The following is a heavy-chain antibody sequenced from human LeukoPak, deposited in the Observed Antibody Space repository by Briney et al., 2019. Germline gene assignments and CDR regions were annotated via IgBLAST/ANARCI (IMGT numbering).Heavy chain of an antibody. CDR2: ISYDGSIN. J-gene: IGHJ4*02. CDR1: GFTFSSYA. Sequence: GRSLGLSCAASGFTFSSYAMHWVRQAPGKGLEWVALISYDGSINDYADSVEGRFTISRDNSKNTLYLQMNSLRADDTAMYYCARGFYSSSWKTFDYWGQGTLVTVSS. CDR3: ARGFYSSSWKTFDY. D-gene: IGHD6-13*01. V-gene: IGHV3-30*04.